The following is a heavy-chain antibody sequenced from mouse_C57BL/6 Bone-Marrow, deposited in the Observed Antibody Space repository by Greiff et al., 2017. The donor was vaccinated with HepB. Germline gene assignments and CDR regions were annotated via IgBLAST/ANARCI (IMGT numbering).Heavy chain of an antibody. CDR1: GFTFSSYG. V-gene: IGHV5-6*01. Sequence: EVKLVESGGDLVKPGGSLKLSCAASGFTFSSYGMSWVRQTPDKRLEWVATISSGGSYTYYPDSVKGRFTISRDNAKNTLYLQMSSLKSEETAMYYCARPYYYGSSPLYFDYWGQGTTLTVSS. CDR3: ARPYYYGSSPLYFDY. D-gene: IGHD1-1*01. CDR2: ISSGGSYT. J-gene: IGHJ2*01.